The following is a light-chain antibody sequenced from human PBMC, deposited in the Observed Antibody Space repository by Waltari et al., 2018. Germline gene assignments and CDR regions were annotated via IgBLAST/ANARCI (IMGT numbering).Light chain of an antibody. CDR3: AAWDDSLDAYV. CDR1: RSNIDANT. J-gene: IGLJ1*01. CDR2: NNP. V-gene: IGLV1-44*01. Sequence: QSVLTQPPSASGTPGQRVSISCSGSRSNIDANTVSWFQQLPGAAPTLLIYNNPQRPSGVPYRVSGSKSGTSASLAISGLQSGDEAEYYCAAWDDSLDAYVFGTGTKVTVL.